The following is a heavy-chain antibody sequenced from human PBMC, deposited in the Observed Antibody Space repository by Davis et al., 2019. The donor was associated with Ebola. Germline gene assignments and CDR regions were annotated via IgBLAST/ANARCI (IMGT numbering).Heavy chain of an antibody. CDR3: ARQSVVSATAFDY. CDR2: IYPADSDT. D-gene: IGHD2-21*01. Sequence: GGSLRFSCKGSGYSFTSYWIAWVRQMPGKGLEWMGIIYPADSDTRYSPSFQGQVTISADKSISTAYLQWSSLKASDTAMYYCARQSVVSATAFDYWGQGTLVTVSS. V-gene: IGHV5-51*01. J-gene: IGHJ4*02. CDR1: GYSFTSYW.